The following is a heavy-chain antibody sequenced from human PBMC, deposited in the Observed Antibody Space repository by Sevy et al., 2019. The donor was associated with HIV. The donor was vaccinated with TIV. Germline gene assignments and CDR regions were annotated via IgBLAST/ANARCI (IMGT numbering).Heavy chain of an antibody. D-gene: IGHD2-2*01. CDR2: IYPGDSDT. CDR1: GYSFTSYW. J-gene: IGHJ4*02. V-gene: IGHV5-51*01. CDR3: ARLGAPIPGPVDYFDY. Sequence: GESLKISCKGSGYSFTSYWIGWVRQMPGKGLEWMGIIYPGDSDTRYRASFQGQVTISADKFISTAYLQWSSLKASDTAMYYCARLGAPIPGPVDYFDYWGQGTLVTVSS.